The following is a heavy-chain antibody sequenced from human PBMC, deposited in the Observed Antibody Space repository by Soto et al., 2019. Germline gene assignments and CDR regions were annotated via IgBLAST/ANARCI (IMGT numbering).Heavy chain of an antibody. Sequence: RGSLRLSCASSGFTFSTYTINWVRQAPVKGLEWVSSINGRSNYKYYTDSVKGRFTISRDNAKNSLYLQMNRLRAEDRDVYYCATEDGILGGNSAFEYWGMGTLVIVTS. CDR2: INGRSNYK. J-gene: IGHJ4*02. CDR1: GFTFSTYT. D-gene: IGHD2-15*01. CDR3: ATEDGILGGNSAFEY. V-gene: IGHV3-21*01.